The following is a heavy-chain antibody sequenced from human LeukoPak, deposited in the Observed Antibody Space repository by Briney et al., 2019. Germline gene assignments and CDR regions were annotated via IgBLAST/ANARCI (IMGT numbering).Heavy chain of an antibody. CDR2: IYYSGST. V-gene: IGHV4-61*08. J-gene: IGHJ4*02. CDR3: ARATWERFGELSYFDK. D-gene: IGHD3-10*01. Sequence: SETLSLTCTVSGNSISNGVKYWSWIRQHPGRGLEWIGYIYYSGSTNYNPSLKSRVTISVDTSKNQFSLKLTSVTAADTAVYYCARATWERFGELSYFDKWGQGTLVTVSS. CDR1: GNSISNGVKY.